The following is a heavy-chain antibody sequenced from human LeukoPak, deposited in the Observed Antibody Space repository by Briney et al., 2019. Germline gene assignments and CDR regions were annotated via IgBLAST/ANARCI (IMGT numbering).Heavy chain of an antibody. CDR1: GGSFSGYY. V-gene: IGHV4-34*01. CDR3: ARLSDAALAGGYYFDY. CDR2: INHSGRT. Sequence: SETLSLTCAVYGGSFSGYYWSWIRQPPGKGLEWIGEINHSGRTNYNPSLKSRVTMSVDTSKNQISLKLSSVTAADTAVYYCARLSDAALAGGYYFDYWGQGTLVTVSS. J-gene: IGHJ4*02. D-gene: IGHD5-18*01.